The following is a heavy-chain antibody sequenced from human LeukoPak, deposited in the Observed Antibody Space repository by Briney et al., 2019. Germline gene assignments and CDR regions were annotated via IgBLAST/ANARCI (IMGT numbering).Heavy chain of an antibody. V-gene: IGHV5-51*01. D-gene: IGHD6-19*01. CDR3: ARHGAVAGFLVDY. CDR1: GYSFTSYW. Sequence: GESLKISCKGSGYSFTSYWIGWVRQMPGEGLEWMGIIYPGDSDTRYSPSFQGQVTISADKSISTAYLQWSSLKASDTAMYYCARHGAVAGFLVDYWGQGTLVTVSS. J-gene: IGHJ4*02. CDR2: IYPGDSDT.